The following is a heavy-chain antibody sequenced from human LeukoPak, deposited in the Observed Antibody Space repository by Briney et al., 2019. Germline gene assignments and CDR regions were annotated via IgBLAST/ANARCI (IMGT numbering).Heavy chain of an antibody. V-gene: IGHV3-11*06. D-gene: IGHD3-3*02. CDR2: ISSSSSYI. CDR1: GFTFSDYY. Sequence: PGGSLRLSCAASGFTFSDYYMSWIRQAPGKGLEWVSSISSSSSYIYYADSVKGRFTISRDNAKNSLYLQMNSLRAEDTAVYYCARGDLFSFFFDYWGQGTLVTVSS. CDR3: ARGDLFSFFFDY. J-gene: IGHJ4*02.